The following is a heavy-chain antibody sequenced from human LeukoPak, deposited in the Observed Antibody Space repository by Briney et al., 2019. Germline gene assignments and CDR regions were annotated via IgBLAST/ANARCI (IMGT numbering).Heavy chain of an antibody. Sequence: PSQTLSLTCTVSDGSISTGSYYWSWIRQPAGKGLEWIGRIYTSGSTNYNPSLKSRVTISVDTSKNQFSLKLSSVTAADTAVYYCARVTTGGYYNCWGQGTLVTVSS. CDR2: IYTSGST. V-gene: IGHV4-61*02. CDR1: DGSISTGSYY. J-gene: IGHJ4*02. D-gene: IGHD3-22*01. CDR3: ARVTTGGYYNC.